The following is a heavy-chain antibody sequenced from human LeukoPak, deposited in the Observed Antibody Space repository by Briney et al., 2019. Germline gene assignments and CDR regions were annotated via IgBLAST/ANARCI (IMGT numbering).Heavy chain of an antibody. J-gene: IGHJ6*03. CDR2: IYTSGST. CDR1: GGSISSYY. D-gene: IGHD2-2*01. Sequence: SETLSLTCTVSGGSISSYYRSWIRQPAGKGLEWIGRIYTSGSTNYNPSLKSRVTMSVDTSKNQFSLKLSSVTAADTAVYYCARGSICSSTSCYLSASYYYYYMDVWGKGTTVTVSS. V-gene: IGHV4-4*07. CDR3: ARGSICSSTSCYLSASYYYYYMDV.